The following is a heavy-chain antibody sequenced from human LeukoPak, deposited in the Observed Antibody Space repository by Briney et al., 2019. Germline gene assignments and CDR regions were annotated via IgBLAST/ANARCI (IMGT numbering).Heavy chain of an antibody. V-gene: IGHV1-69*13. J-gene: IGHJ5*02. Sequence: ASVKVSCKASGGTFSSYAISWVRQAPGQGLEWMGGIIPILGTANYAQKFQGRVTITADESTSTAYMELSSLRSEDTAVYYCARVGPPRHPPWYNWFDPWGQGTLVTVSS. CDR3: ARVGPPRHPPWYNWFDP. CDR1: GGTFSSYA. D-gene: IGHD2-8*02. CDR2: IIPILGTA.